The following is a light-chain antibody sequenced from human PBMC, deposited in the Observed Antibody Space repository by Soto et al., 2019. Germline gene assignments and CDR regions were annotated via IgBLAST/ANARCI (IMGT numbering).Light chain of an antibody. CDR3: QQYGSSPLT. Sequence: EIVLTQSPGTLSLSPGERATLSCRASQSVSSSFLAWYQQKPGQAPRLLIYGASSRATGIPDMFSGSGSGTDFTLTISRLEPEDVAVYYCQQYGSSPLTFVGGTKVEIK. V-gene: IGKV3-20*01. J-gene: IGKJ4*01. CDR2: GAS. CDR1: QSVSSSF.